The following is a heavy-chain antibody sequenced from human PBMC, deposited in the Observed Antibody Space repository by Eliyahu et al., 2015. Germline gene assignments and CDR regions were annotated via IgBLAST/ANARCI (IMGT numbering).Heavy chain of an antibody. CDR1: GGSISSSSYY. D-gene: IGHD2/OR15-2a*01. Sequence: QLQLQESGPGLVKPSETLSLTCTVSGGSISSSSYYWGWIRQPPGKGLEWIGSIYYSGSTYYNPSLKSRVTISVDTSKNQFSLKLSSVTAADTAVYYCARHLSLSVADYWGQGTLVTVSS. CDR2: IYYSGST. V-gene: IGHV4-39*01. J-gene: IGHJ4*02. CDR3: ARHLSLSVADY.